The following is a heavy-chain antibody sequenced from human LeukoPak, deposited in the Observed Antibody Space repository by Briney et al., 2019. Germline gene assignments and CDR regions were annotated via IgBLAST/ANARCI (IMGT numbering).Heavy chain of an antibody. J-gene: IGHJ4*02. Sequence: PGGSLRLSCAASGFTLSNAWMNWVRQAPGKGLEWVGLIKSKTNGETRDYAAPVKGRFTISRDDSDNTLYLQMNSLKNEDTAVYYCAKDRRNWNVRIIAGGGFDYWGQGTLVTVSS. CDR3: AKDRRNWNVRIIAGGGFDY. CDR2: IKSKTNGETR. CDR1: GFTLSNAW. V-gene: IGHV3-15*01. D-gene: IGHD1-1*01.